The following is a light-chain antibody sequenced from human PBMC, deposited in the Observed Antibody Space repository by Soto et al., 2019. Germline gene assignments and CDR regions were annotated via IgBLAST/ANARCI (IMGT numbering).Light chain of an antibody. V-gene: IGKV1-33*01. CDR2: DAS. CDR3: QQYDNLPPKLT. Sequence: DLQMAQSPSSLSASVGDRVTITCQASQDINNYLNWFQQKPGKAPKLLIYDASNLETGVPSRFSGSGSGTDFTFTISSLQPEDIATYYCQQYDNLPPKLTFGGGTKVEI. CDR1: QDINNY. J-gene: IGKJ4*01.